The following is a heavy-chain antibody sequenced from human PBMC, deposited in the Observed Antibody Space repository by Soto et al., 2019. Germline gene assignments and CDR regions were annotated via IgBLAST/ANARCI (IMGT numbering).Heavy chain of an antibody. CDR3: ARGGGRCSGGSCYSVVAYYFDY. CDR1: GGTFSSYA. Sequence: QVQLVQSGAEVKKPGSSVKVSCKASGGTFSSYAISWVRQAPGQGLEWMGGIIPIFGTANYAQKFQGRVTITAYESTSTAYMGLSSLRSEDTDVYYCARGGGRCSGGSCYSVVAYYFDYWGQGTLVTVSS. CDR2: IIPIFGTA. V-gene: IGHV1-69*01. D-gene: IGHD2-15*01. J-gene: IGHJ4*02.